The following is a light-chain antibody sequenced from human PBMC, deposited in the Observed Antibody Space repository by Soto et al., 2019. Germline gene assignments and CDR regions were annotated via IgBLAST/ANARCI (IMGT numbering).Light chain of an antibody. CDR1: SSDVGGYNY. J-gene: IGLJ1*01. CDR3: SSYTSTSTRV. CDR2: EVS. Sequence: QSALTQPAFVSGSPGQSITISCTGTSSDVGGYNYVSWYQHPPGKAPKLMISEVSNRPSGVSNRFSGSKSGNTASLTISGLQAEDEVDYYCSSYTSTSTRVFGAGTKVNV. V-gene: IGLV2-14*01.